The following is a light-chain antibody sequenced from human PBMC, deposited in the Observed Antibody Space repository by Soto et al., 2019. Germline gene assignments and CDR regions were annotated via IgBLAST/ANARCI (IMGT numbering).Light chain of an antibody. CDR1: QSVNNY. CDR3: QQRSNWPLT. Sequence: EFVLTQSPGTLSLSPGERVTLSCRASQSVNNYLAWYQQKPGQAPRLLIHDASSRATGVPARFSGSGSGTDFTLTISSLEAEDFAVYYCQQRSNWPLTFGGGTKVEIK. CDR2: DAS. V-gene: IGKV3-11*01. J-gene: IGKJ4*01.